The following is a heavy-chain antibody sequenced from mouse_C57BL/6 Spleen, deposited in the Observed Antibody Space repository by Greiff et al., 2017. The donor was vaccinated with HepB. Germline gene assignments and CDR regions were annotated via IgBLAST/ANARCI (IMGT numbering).Heavy chain of an antibody. D-gene: IGHD1-1*01. J-gene: IGHJ3*01. CDR1: GFTFSSYA. CDR3: ARVRGGSSPWFAY. Sequence: EVKLMESGGGLVKPGGSLKLSCAASGFTFSSYAMSWVRQTPEKRLEWVATISDGGSYTYYPDNVKGRFTISRDNAKNNLYLQMSHLKSEDTAMYYCARVRGGSSPWFAYWGQGTLVTVSA. V-gene: IGHV5-4*03. CDR2: ISDGGSYT.